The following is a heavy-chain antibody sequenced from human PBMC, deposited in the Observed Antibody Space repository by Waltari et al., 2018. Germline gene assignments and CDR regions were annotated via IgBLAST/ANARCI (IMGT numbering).Heavy chain of an antibody. V-gene: IGHV3-23*01. CDR1: GFTFSSYS. J-gene: IGHJ6*02. Sequence: EVQLLESGGGLEQPGGSLRLSCAASGFTFSSYSMTWVRQAPGKGWRWVSSIKGSGIIPYYGDSVKGRFTISRDNSKNTLYLQMNSLRAEDTAVYFCAKCRLNCQYNGVDVWGQGTTVTVSS. CDR3: AKCRLNCQYNGVDV. CDR2: IKGSGIIP. D-gene: IGHD1-20*01.